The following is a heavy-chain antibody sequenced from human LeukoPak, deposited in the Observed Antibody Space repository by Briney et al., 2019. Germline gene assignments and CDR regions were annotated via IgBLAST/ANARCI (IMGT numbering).Heavy chain of an antibody. CDR1: GFTFSSYA. D-gene: IGHD4-23*01. CDR2: ISGSGGST. CDR3: ATAFHDYGGNYGSRRVDY. Sequence: GGSLRLSCAVSGFTFSSYAMSWVRQAPGKGLEWVSAISGSGGSTYYADSVKGRFTISRDNSKNTLYLQMNSLRAEDTALYYCATAFHDYGGNYGSRRVDYWGQGTLVTVSS. V-gene: IGHV3-23*01. J-gene: IGHJ4*02.